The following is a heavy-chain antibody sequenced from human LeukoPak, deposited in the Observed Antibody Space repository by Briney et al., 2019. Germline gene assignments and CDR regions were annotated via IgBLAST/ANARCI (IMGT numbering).Heavy chain of an antibody. Sequence: GGSLRLSCAASGFTFSSYWMSWVRQAPGKGLEWVANIKQDGSEKYYVDSVKGRFTISRDNAKNSLYLQMNSLRAEDTAVYYCARDQLGYCSSTSCHTGRDYYYYYMDVWGKGTTVTVSS. CDR2: IKQDGSEK. D-gene: IGHD2-2*01. J-gene: IGHJ6*03. V-gene: IGHV3-7*01. CDR3: ARDQLGYCSSTSCHTGRDYYYYYMDV. CDR1: GFTFSSYW.